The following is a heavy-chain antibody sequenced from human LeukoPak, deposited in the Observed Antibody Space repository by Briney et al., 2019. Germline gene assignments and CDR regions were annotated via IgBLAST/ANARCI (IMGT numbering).Heavy chain of an antibody. Sequence: SETLSLTCTVSGGSISSSSYYGGWIRRPPGKGLEWIGSIYYSGSTYYNPSLKSRVTISVDTSKNQFSLKLSSVTAADTAVYYCARHDYDSRGDAFDIWGQGTMVTVSS. CDR1: GGSISSSSYY. D-gene: IGHD3-22*01. J-gene: IGHJ3*02. CDR2: IYYSGST. V-gene: IGHV4-39*01. CDR3: ARHDYDSRGDAFDI.